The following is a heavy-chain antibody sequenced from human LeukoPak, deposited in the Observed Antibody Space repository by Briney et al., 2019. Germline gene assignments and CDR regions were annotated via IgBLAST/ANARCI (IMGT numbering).Heavy chain of an antibody. J-gene: IGHJ5*02. V-gene: IGHV5-51*01. CDR3: TRRDILTSWFDP. CDR1: GYRFSSYW. D-gene: IGHD3-9*01. Sequence: GESLKICCKVSGYRFSSYWIGWVRQMPGKGLEWMGIIYPDDSETRYSPSFQGQVTISADRSINTAYLQWNSLKASDTAIYYCTRRDILTSWFDPWGQGTLVSVSS. CDR2: IYPDDSET.